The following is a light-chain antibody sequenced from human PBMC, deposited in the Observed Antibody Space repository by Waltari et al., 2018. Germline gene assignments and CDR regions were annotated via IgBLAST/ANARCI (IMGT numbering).Light chain of an antibody. CDR3: QVWDGNNDHPWV. CDR1: NIGSKS. V-gene: IGLV3-21*02. J-gene: IGLJ3*02. Sequence: SYVLTQPPSVSVAPGQTARITCEGNNIGSKSIHWYQQKPGQAPVLVVYDDSARPPGIPERFSGSNSENTATLTISRVETGDEADFYCQVWDGNNDHPWVFGGGTKLTVL. CDR2: DDS.